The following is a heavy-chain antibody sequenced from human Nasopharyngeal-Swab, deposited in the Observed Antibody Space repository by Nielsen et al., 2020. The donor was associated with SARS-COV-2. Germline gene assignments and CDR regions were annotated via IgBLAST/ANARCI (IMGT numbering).Heavy chain of an antibody. D-gene: IGHD3-22*01. V-gene: IGHV1-69*06. CDR2: IIPIFGTA. CDR1: GGTFSSYA. Sequence: SVKVSCKASGGTFSSYAISWVRQAPGQGLEWMGGIIPIFGTANYAQKFQGRVTITADKATSTAYMELSSLRSEDTAVYYCARERTPRPPGIVLGLDAFDIWGQGTMVTVSS. J-gene: IGHJ3*02. CDR3: ARERTPRPPGIVLGLDAFDI.